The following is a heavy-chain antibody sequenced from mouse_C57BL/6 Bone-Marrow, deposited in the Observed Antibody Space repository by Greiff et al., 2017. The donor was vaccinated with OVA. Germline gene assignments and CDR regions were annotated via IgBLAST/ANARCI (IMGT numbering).Heavy chain of an antibody. CDR2: IYPYNGVS. CDR1: GYSFTGYY. CDR3: ERGGGAEATPWFAY. D-gene: IGHD3-2*02. Sequence: DVQLQESGPELVKPGASVKISCKASGYSFTGYYMHWVKQSHGNILDWIGYIYPYNGVSSYNQKFKGQATLTVDKSSSTAYMELRSLTSEDSAVYYCERGGGAEATPWFAYGGQGTVVTVTA. V-gene: IGHV1-31*01. J-gene: IGHJ3*01.